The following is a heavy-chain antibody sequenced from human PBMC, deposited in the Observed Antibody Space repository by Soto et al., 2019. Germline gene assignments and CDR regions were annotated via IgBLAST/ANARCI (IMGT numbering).Heavy chain of an antibody. CDR2: ISSSSGSI. J-gene: IGHJ4*02. CDR3: ARDLETTVASFDF. D-gene: IGHD4-4*01. CDR1: GFTFSTYT. Sequence: SGGSLRLSCAASGFTFSTYTMNWVRQAPGKGLEWVSSISSSSGSIYYADSVKGRFTISRDNAKNSLYLQMNSLRAEDTAVYYCARDLETTVASFDFWGLGTLVTVSS. V-gene: IGHV3-21*01.